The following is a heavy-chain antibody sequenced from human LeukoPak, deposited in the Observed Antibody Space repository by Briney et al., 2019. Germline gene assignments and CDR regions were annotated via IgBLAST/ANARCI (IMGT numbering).Heavy chain of an antibody. V-gene: IGHV3-33*06. CDR1: GFTFSSYA. J-gene: IGHJ6*03. CDR3: AKTMVPMGDYYYYMDV. D-gene: IGHD3-10*01. CDR2: IWYDGSNK. Sequence: GGSLRLSCAASGFTFSSYAMHWVRQAPGKGLEWVAVIWYDGSNKYYADSVKGRFTISRDNSKNTLYLQMNSLRAEDTAVYYCAKTMVPMGDYYYYMDVWGKGTTVTVSS.